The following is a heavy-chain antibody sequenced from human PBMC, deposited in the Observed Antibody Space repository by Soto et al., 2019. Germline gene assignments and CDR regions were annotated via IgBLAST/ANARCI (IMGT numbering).Heavy chain of an antibody. D-gene: IGHD6-19*01. CDR2: ISSSSSYI. V-gene: IGHV3-21*01. CDR1: GFTFSSYS. CDR3: VKIAVAGNNWFDP. Sequence: VGSLRLSCAASGFTFSSYSMNWVRQAPGKGLEWVSSISSSSSYIYYADSVKGRFTISRDNAKNSLYLQMNSLRAEDTAVYYCVKIAVAGNNWFDPWGQGTLVTVS. J-gene: IGHJ5*02.